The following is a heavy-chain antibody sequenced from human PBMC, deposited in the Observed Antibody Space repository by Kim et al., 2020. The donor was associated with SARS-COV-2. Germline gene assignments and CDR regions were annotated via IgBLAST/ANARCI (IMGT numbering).Heavy chain of an antibody. Sequence: SETLSLTCAVYGGSFSGYYWSWIRQPPGKGLEWIGEINHSGSTNYNPSLKSRVTISVDTSKNQFSLKLSSVTAADTAVYYCARGVAGTGDYWGQGTLVTV. D-gene: IGHD6-19*01. CDR2: INHSGST. CDR3: ARGVAGTGDY. CDR1: GGSFSGYY. J-gene: IGHJ4*02. V-gene: IGHV4-34*01.